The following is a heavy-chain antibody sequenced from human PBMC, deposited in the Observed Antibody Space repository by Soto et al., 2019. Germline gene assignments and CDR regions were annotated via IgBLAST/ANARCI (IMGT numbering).Heavy chain of an antibody. D-gene: IGHD3-16*01. CDR2: IYYSGNT. J-gene: IGHJ6*02. CDR1: GGNISSYY. V-gene: IGHV4-59*01. CDR3: AWLGLEVLGSYEIYYYCGMPV. Sequence: SETLSLTGTVTGGNISSYYWSWIRQPPGKGLEWIGYIYYSGNTNYNPSLKSRVTISVDTCMNQVSLKLSSVTASDAAVNYCAWLGLEVLGSYEIYYYCGMPVWGQ.